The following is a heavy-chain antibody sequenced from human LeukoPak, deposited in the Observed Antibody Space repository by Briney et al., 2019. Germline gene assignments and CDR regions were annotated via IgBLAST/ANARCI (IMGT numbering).Heavy chain of an antibody. Sequence: PSETLSLTCTVSGGSVSSSSYYWSWIRQPPGKGLEWIGYIYHSGSGSTNYNPSLKSRVTISVDTSKNQFSLKLSSVTAADTAVYYCGIGSKRPRPFDYWGQGTLVTVSS. CDR1: GGSVSSSSYY. V-gene: IGHV4-61*01. D-gene: IGHD1-1*01. CDR3: GIGSKRPRPFDY. J-gene: IGHJ4*02. CDR2: IYHSGSGST.